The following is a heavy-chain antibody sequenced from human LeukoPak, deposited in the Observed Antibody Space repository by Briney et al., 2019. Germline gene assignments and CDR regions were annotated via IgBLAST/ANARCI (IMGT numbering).Heavy chain of an antibody. CDR1: GGSFSNYY. V-gene: IGHV4-59*01. J-gene: IGHJ2*01. CDR3: ARGEGGYYSHWHFDL. CDR2: KYYSGNT. D-gene: IGHD2-15*01. Sequence: SETLSLTCAVYGGSFSNYYWSWIRQSPGKGLEWLGYKYYSGNTNYSPSLQSRVTISVDTSTSQVFLQLTSVTAADTAVYYCARGEGGYYSHWHFDLWGRGILVSVSS.